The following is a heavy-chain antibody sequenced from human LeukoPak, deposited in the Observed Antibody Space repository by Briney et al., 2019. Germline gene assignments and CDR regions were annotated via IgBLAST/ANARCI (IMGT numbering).Heavy chain of an antibody. CDR1: QFTFNNYL. Sequence: GGSLRLSCAASQFTFNNYLIHWVRQAPGKGLEWVATVSYDGSNKYYADSVKGRFTISRDNSKNTLDLQMNSLRAEDTAVYYCARSYRYGFDCWGQGTLVTVSS. D-gene: IGHD5-18*01. CDR3: ARSYRYGFDC. V-gene: IGHV3-30*04. J-gene: IGHJ5*01. CDR2: VSYDGSNK.